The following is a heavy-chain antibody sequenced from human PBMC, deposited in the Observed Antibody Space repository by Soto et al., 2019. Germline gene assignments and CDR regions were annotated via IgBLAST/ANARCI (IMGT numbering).Heavy chain of an antibody. Sequence: GGSLRLSCAASGFTFSTYAMTWVRQAPGKGLKWVSALSASGATTYHADSVKGRFTISRDNAKNSLCLQMNSLRADDTAMYYCARNFPSLNWFDPWGQGTLVTVSS. CDR3: ARNFPSLNWFDP. CDR1: GFTFSTYA. CDR2: LSASGATT. D-gene: IGHD2-2*01. J-gene: IGHJ5*02. V-gene: IGHV3-23*01.